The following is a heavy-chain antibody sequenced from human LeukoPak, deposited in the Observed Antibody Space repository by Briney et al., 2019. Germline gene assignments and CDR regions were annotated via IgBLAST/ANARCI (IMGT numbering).Heavy chain of an antibody. CDR1: GYTFTGYY. CDR2: INPNSGGT. J-gene: IGHJ4*02. Sequence: GASVKVSCRASGYTFTGYYMSWVRQAPGQGLEWMGRINPNSGGTNYAQKFQGRVTMTRDTSISTAYMELSRLRSDDTAVYYCARAARYSSSMYYFDYWGQGTLVTVSS. CDR3: ARAARYSSSMYYFDY. D-gene: IGHD6-6*01. V-gene: IGHV1-2*06.